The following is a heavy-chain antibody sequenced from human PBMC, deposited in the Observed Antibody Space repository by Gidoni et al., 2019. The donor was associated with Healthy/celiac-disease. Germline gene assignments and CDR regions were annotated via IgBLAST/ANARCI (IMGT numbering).Heavy chain of an antibody. V-gene: IGHV5-51*01. J-gene: IGHJ3*02. Sequence: VQLVQSVAEVKKPGASLTISCKGSGYTFTSYWIGWVRQMPGKGREGMWIIYPGDSDPRYCPSCQGQVTIEEDKYINNAYRQWSSLKASDTAMYDCARVEGQTRSGSYYGGGDACDIWGQGTMVTVSS. CDR3: ARVEGQTRSGSYYGGGDACDI. CDR2: IYPGDSDP. D-gene: IGHD1-26*01. CDR1: GYTFTSYW.